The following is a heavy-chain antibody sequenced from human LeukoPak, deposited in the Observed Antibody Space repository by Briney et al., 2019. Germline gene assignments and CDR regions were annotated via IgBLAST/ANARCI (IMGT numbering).Heavy chain of an antibody. J-gene: IGHJ4*02. Sequence: ASVKVSCKASGYTFTSYDIHWVRQATGQGLEWMGWLNPNSGNTGYAQKFQGRVTITRNTPINTAYMELSSLTSEDTAVYYCARDRRMVRGVIPYFDYWGQGTLVTVSS. CDR3: ARDRRMVRGVIPYFDY. V-gene: IGHV1-8*03. CDR1: GYTFTSYD. D-gene: IGHD3-10*01. CDR2: LNPNSGNT.